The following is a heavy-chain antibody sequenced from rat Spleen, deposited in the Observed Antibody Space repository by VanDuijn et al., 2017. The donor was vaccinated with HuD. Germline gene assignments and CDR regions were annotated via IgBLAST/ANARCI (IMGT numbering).Heavy chain of an antibody. Sequence: EVQLVDHGGGLVQPGRSLKLSCAPSGFTFSIYGMAWVRQAPTKGLEWVASIGTGGGNTYYRDSVKGRFTISRDNAKSTLYLQMDSLRSEDTATYYCARHPGGFDYWGQGVMVTVSS. D-gene: IGHD1-11*01. CDR1: GFTFSIYG. CDR3: ARHPGGFDY. CDR2: IGTGGGNT. J-gene: IGHJ2*01. V-gene: IGHV5S13*01.